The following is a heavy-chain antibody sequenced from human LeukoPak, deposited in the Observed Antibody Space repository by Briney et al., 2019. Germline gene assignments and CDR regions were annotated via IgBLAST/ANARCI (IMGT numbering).Heavy chain of an antibody. CDR1: GFTFSSYA. J-gene: IGHJ1*01. CDR2: ISGNGGST. D-gene: IGHD3-22*01. V-gene: IGHV3-23*01. Sequence: PGGSLRLSCEASGFTFSSYAMSWVRQAPGKGLEWVAAISGNGGSTNYADSVKGRFTIPRDNSKNSLYLQMNSLRAEDTAVYYCARGYYDSSAYFQHWGQGTLVTVSS. CDR3: ARGYYDSSAYFQH.